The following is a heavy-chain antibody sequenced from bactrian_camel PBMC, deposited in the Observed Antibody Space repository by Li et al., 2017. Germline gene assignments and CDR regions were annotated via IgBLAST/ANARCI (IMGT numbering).Heavy chain of an antibody. CDR3: ATVLQGTLCRWENFGY. Sequence: HVQLVESGGGSVQAGGSLRLSCTIGGYTRVSACLGWFRQAPGKEREGVAVIDSDDGSADFTDSVKGRFTISQDNSKNTLFLQMNSLKPEDTAMYSCATVLQGTLCRWENFGYWGQGTQVTVS. CDR1: GYTRVSAC. V-gene: IGHV3S1*01. CDR2: IDSDDGSA. J-gene: IGHJ6*01. D-gene: IGHD1*01.